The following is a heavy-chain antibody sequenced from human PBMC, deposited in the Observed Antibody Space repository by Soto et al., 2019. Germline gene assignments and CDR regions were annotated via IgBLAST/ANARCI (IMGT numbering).Heavy chain of an antibody. Sequence: ASVKVSCKASGYTFTGYYMHWVRQSPGQGLEWMGWINHNSGDTNYAQKFQGRVIMTRDTSISTAYMELSGLRSDDTAVYYCARGFYYDSGYWAAFDIWGQGTMVTVSS. CDR3: ARGFYYDSGYWAAFDI. CDR1: GYTFTGYY. J-gene: IGHJ3*02. D-gene: IGHD3-22*01. CDR2: INHNSGDT. V-gene: IGHV1-2*02.